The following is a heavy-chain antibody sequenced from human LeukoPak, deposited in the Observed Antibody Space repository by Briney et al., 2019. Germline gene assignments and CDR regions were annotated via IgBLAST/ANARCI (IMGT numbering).Heavy chain of an antibody. Sequence: GGSLRLSCAASGFTFSSYAMTWVRQAPGKGLEWVSTIGGSGTSTYYADSVKGRFTISRDNSKNTLYLQMNSLGAEDTAVYYCAKDSGTYYKASDYWGQGTLVTVSS. D-gene: IGHD1-26*01. CDR1: GFTFSSYA. V-gene: IGHV3-23*01. J-gene: IGHJ4*02. CDR3: AKDSGTYYKASDY. CDR2: IGGSGTST.